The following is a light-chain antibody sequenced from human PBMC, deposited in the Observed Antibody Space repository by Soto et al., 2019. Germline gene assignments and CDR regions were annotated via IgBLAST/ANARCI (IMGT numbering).Light chain of an antibody. Sequence: QSALTQPASVSGSPGQSITISCTGTSSDAGGYNYVSWYQQHPGKAPKVMIYEVSNRPSGVSNRFSGSKSGNTASLTISGLQAEDEADYYCSSHTSSTTWVFGGGTKLTVL. CDR1: SSDAGGYNY. J-gene: IGLJ3*02. V-gene: IGLV2-14*01. CDR3: SSHTSSTTWV. CDR2: EVS.